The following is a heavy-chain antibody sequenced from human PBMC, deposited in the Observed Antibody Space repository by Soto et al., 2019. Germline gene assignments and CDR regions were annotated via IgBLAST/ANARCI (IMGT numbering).Heavy chain of an antibody. V-gene: IGHV4-30-4*01. D-gene: IGHD2-15*01. Sequence: QVQLLESGPGLVKPSQTLSLTCSVSGDSISTVDYFWAWIRQPPGQALEYIGYIYKSATTYYNPSFESRVAFSLDASKTQFSLIVTSVTAADTAVFFCARGRYCLTARCFPNWFDSWAQGTLVSVST. CDR3: ARGRYCLTARCFPNWFDS. CDR2: IYKSATT. CDR1: GDSISTVDYF. J-gene: IGHJ5*01.